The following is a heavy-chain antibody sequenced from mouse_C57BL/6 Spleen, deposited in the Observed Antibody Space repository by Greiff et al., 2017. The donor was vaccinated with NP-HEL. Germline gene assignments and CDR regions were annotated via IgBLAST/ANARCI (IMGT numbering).Heavy chain of an antibody. Sequence: QVQLQQSGAELVRPGASVKLSCKASGYTFTDYYINWVKQRPGQGLEWIARIYPGSGNTYYNEKFQGKATLTAEKSSSTAYMQLSSLTSEDSAVYFCARSLYYGSSYFDYWGQGTTLTVSS. J-gene: IGHJ2*01. V-gene: IGHV1-76*01. D-gene: IGHD1-1*01. CDR1: GYTFTDYY. CDR3: ARSLYYGSSYFDY. CDR2: IYPGSGNT.